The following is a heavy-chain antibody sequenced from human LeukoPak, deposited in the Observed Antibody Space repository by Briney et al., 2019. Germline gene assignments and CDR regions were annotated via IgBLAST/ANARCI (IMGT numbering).Heavy chain of an antibody. CDR1: GFIFSTSW. Sequence: GGSLRLSCAASGFIFSTSWMNWVRQAPGKGLERVAVIRYDGSTKYYADSVKGRFTISRDNSKNTVYPEMNSLRAEDTAVYYCARGYTDGWLIGYWGQGTLVTVSS. CDR2: IRYDGSTK. V-gene: IGHV3-33*08. J-gene: IGHJ4*02. CDR3: ARGYTDGWLIGY. D-gene: IGHD6-19*01.